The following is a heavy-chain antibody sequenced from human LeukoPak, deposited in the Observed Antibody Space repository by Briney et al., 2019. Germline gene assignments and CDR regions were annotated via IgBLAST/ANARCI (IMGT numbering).Heavy chain of an antibody. Sequence: GGSLRLSCAASGFTFSSYAMSWVRQAPGKGLEWVSAISGSGGSIYFADSVKGRFTISRDNSKNTLYLQMNSLRAEDTAVYYCAKTSGYRRFDPWGQGTLVTVSS. J-gene: IGHJ5*02. CDR1: GFTFSSYA. CDR3: AKTSGYRRFDP. CDR2: ISGSGGSI. V-gene: IGHV3-23*01. D-gene: IGHD5-12*01.